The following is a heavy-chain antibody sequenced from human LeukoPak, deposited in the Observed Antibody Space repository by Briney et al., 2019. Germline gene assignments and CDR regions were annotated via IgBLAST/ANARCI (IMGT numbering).Heavy chain of an antibody. CDR2: ISSSGSTI. Sequence: PGGSLRLSCAASGFTLSSYAMSWVRQAPGKGLEWVSYISSSGSTIYYADSVKGRFTISRDNAKNSLYLQMNSLRAEDTAVYYCARSAAAGTFPDYWGQGTLVTVSS. J-gene: IGHJ4*02. CDR1: GFTLSSYA. CDR3: ARSAAAGTFPDY. D-gene: IGHD6-13*01. V-gene: IGHV3-48*03.